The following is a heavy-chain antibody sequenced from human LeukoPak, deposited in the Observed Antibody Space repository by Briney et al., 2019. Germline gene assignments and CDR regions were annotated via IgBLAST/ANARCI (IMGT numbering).Heavy chain of an antibody. CDR3: ARRGHYSFAS. D-gene: IGHD3/OR15-3a*01. J-gene: IGHJ4*02. Sequence: PGGSLRFSCAASGFTFNSYAMSWVRQAPGKGLEWVSSINGDGDDTSYADSVKGRFTISRDNSKNTLYLQMNSLRAEDTAVYYCARRGHYSFASWGQGALVTVPS. CDR1: GFTFNSYA. CDR2: INGDGDDT. V-gene: IGHV3-23*01.